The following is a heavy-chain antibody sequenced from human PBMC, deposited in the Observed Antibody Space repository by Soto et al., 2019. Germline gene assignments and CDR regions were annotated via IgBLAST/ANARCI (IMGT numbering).Heavy chain of an antibody. CDR2: IYSGGST. J-gene: IGHJ4*02. D-gene: IGHD6-6*01. V-gene: IGHV3-53*05. CDR1: GFTVSSNY. Sequence: GGSLRLSCAASGFTVSSNYMSWVRQAPGKGLEWVSVIYSGGSTDYSESVKGRFTISRDNSKNKLYLQMNSLRAEDTALYYCAGGPLAIFDYWGQGTMVTVSS. CDR3: AGGPLAIFDY.